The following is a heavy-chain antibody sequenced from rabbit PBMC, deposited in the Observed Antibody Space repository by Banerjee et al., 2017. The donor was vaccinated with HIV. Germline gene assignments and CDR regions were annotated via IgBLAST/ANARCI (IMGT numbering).Heavy chain of an antibody. Sequence: QSLEESGGDLVKPGASLTLTCTASGFSFSSTHYISWVRQAPGKGLEWIACIYAGSSGNTYYASWAKGRFTISKTSSTTVTLQMTSLTGADTATYFCARDLAAVTGWNFGLWGQGTLVTVS. CDR2: IYAGSSGNT. CDR1: GFSFSSTHY. J-gene: IGHJ3*01. V-gene: IGHV1S40*01. D-gene: IGHD7-1*01. CDR3: ARDLAAVTGWNFGL.